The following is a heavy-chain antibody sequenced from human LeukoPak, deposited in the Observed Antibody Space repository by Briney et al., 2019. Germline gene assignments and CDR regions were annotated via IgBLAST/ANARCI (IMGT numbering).Heavy chain of an antibody. J-gene: IGHJ4*02. Sequence: PGGSLRLSCAASGFTFSSYEMNWVRQAPGKGLEWVAVISYDGSNKYYADSVRGRFTISRDNSKNTLYLQMNSLRAEDAAVYFCAKAPVTSCRGAYCYPFDSWGQGTLVTVSS. D-gene: IGHD2-21*01. CDR2: ISYDGSNK. CDR1: GFTFSSYE. V-gene: IGHV3-30*18. CDR3: AKAPVTSCRGAYCYPFDS.